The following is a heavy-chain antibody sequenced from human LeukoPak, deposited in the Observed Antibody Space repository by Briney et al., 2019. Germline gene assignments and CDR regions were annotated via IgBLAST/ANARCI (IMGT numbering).Heavy chain of an antibody. CDR2: INPNSGGT. V-gene: IGHV1-2*02. Sequence: ASVKVSCKASGYTFTGYYMHWVRQAPGQGLEWMGWINPNSGGTNYAQKFQGRVTMTRDTSISTAYMELSRLRSDDTAVYYCARDLEVLWFGGLTNYYMDVWGKGTTVTVSS. CDR1: GYTFTGYY. CDR3: ARDLEVLWFGGLTNYYMDV. J-gene: IGHJ6*03. D-gene: IGHD3-10*01.